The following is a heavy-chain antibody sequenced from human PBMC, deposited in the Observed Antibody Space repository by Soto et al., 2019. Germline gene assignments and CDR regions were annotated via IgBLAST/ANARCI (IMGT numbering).Heavy chain of an antibody. Sequence: EVQLVESGGGLVKPWGSLRLSCAASGFTFSSYSMNWVRQAPGKGLEWVSSISSSSSYIYYADSVKGRFTISRDNAKNSLYLQMNSLRAEDTAVYYCAGAVAGTGYYFDYWGQGTLVTVSS. CDR1: GFTFSSYS. D-gene: IGHD6-19*01. V-gene: IGHV3-21*01. J-gene: IGHJ4*02. CDR3: AGAVAGTGYYFDY. CDR2: ISSSSSYI.